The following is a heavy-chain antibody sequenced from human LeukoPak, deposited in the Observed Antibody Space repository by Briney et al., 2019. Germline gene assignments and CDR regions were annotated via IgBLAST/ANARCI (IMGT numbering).Heavy chain of an antibody. CDR2: INPNSGGT. CDR3: ARDPFWNGDAFDV. J-gene: IGHJ3*01. CDR1: GYTLTYYY. D-gene: IGHD3-3*01. V-gene: IGHV1-2*02. Sequence: ASVRVACKASGYTLTYYYMHWVRQAPGQGLEWMGWINPNSGGTNYAQKFQGRVTMTRDTSISTAYMELSRLGSDDTAVYYCARDPFWNGDAFDVWGQGTMVTVSS.